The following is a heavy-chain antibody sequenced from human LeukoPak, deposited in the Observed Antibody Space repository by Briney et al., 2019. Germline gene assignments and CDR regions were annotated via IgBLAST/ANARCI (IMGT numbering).Heavy chain of an antibody. V-gene: IGHV3-30*18. CDR1: GFTFSSFG. J-gene: IGHJ4*02. CDR3: AKDSTTLTLTFDY. CDR2: ISFDGSNK. Sequence: PGGSLRLSCAASGFTFSSFGMHWVRQAPGQGLEWVAVISFDGSNKYYADSVRGRFTISRDNSKNTLYLQMNSLKSEDTAVYYCAKDSTTLTLTFDYWGQGTLVTVSS. D-gene: IGHD4-11*01.